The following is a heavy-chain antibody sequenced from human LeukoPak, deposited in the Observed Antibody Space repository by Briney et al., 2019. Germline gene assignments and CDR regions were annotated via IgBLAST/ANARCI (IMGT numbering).Heavy chain of an antibody. CDR1: GYTLTELS. J-gene: IGHJ4*02. CDR3: ATAKKGDILTGYYIDY. CDR2: FDPEDGET. V-gene: IGHV1-24*01. D-gene: IGHD3-9*01. Sequence: ASVKVSCKISGYTLTELSMHWVRQAPGKGLEWMGGFDPEDGETIYAQKFQGRVTMTEDTSTDTAYMELSSLRSEESAVYYCATAKKGDILTGYYIDYWGQGTLVTVSP.